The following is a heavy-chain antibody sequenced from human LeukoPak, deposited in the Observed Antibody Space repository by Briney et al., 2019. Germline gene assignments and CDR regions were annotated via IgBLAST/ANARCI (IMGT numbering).Heavy chain of an antibody. CDR1: GHTFTGYY. V-gene: IGHV1-2*02. J-gene: IGHJ3*02. CDR2: INPNSGGT. D-gene: IGHD3-22*01. Sequence: ASVKVSCKASGHTFTGYYMHWVRQAPGQGLEWMGWINPNSGGTNYAQKFQGRVTMTRDTSISTAYMELSRLRSDDTAVYYCARIWFDGDSSDAFDIWGQGTMVTVSS. CDR3: ARIWFDGDSSDAFDI.